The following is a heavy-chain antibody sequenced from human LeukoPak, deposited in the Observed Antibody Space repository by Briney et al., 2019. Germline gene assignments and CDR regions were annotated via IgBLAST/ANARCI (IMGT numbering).Heavy chain of an antibody. CDR1: GFTFSSYS. J-gene: IGHJ4*02. D-gene: IGHD6-19*01. Sequence: GGSLRLSCAASGFTFSSYSMNWVRQAPGKGLEWVSYISSSSSTIYYADSVKGRFTISRDNAKNSLYLQMNSLRAEDTAVYYCARNSDYSSGWYWGQGTLVTVSS. CDR2: ISSSSSTI. V-gene: IGHV3-48*04. CDR3: ARNSDYSSGWY.